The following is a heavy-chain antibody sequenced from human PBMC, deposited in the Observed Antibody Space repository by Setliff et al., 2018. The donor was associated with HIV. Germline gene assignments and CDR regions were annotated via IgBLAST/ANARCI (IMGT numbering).Heavy chain of an antibody. CDR2: IHHSGRT. V-gene: IGHV4-34*01. J-gene: IGHJ6*03. CDR3: ARGRCTGGTCSGRYSYLRIDV. D-gene: IGHD2-8*02. CDR1: GGTFSDYS. Sequence: SETLSLTCAVYGGTFSDYSWPWIRRPPGKGLEWIGEIHHSGRTEYNPSLTSRITMSVYSSKNQFSLRLTSVAAADTAVYYCARGRCTGGTCSGRYSYLRIDVWGKGTTVTVS.